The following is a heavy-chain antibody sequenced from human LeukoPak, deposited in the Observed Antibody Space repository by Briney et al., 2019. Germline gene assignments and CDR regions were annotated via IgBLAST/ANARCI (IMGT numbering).Heavy chain of an antibody. Sequence: GGSLRLSCAASGFTFSDYYMSWIRQAPGKGLEWVPYISSSSSYTNYADSVKGRFTISRDNAKNSLYLQMNSLRAEDTAVYYCARVRSTCSGGSCYSGVDWFDPWGQGTLVTVSS. CDR2: ISSSSSYT. CDR3: ARVRSTCSGGSCYSGVDWFDP. D-gene: IGHD2-15*01. CDR1: GFTFSDYY. V-gene: IGHV3-11*06. J-gene: IGHJ5*02.